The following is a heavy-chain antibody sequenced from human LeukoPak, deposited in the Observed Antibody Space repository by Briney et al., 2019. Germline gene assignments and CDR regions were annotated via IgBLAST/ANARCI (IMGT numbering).Heavy chain of an antibody. V-gene: IGHV3-23*01. J-gene: IGHJ6*02. CDR3: AISSYGSGPYYSGMDV. CDR2: ISADGGST. CDR1: GFTLGSDA. Sequence: GGSLRLSCAASGFTLGSDAISWVLQAPGKGPEWVSAISADGGSTYYTDSVKGRFSISRDTSKNTLYLQMNSLRVEDTAVYYCAISSYGSGPYYSGMDVWGQGTTVTVSS. D-gene: IGHD3-10*01.